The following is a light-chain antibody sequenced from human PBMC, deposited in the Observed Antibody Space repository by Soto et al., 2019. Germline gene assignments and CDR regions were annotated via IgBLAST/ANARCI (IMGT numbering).Light chain of an antibody. CDR1: QNIMSY. V-gene: IGKV1-39*01. CDR3: QQTYRSPGT. CDR2: DAS. J-gene: IGKJ1*01. Sequence: DIQMTQSPSSLSASVGDRVTITCRASQNIMSYLSWYQQKVGKAPQLLIYDASSLQSGVPSRFSGSGSGTHFTLTISSLQPEDFATYYCQQTYRSPGTFGQGTKVEIK.